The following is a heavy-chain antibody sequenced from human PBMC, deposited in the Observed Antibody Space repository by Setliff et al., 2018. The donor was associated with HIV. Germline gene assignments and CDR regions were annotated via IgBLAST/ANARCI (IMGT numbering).Heavy chain of an antibody. V-gene: IGHV4-61*09. CDR3: ARANFWSGYYGY. CDR1: GGSTTTESYY. J-gene: IGHJ4*02. D-gene: IGHD3-3*01. CDR2: IYTGGST. Sequence: NPSETLSLTCTVSGGSTTTESYYWIWIRQAAGKGLEHIGHIYTGGSTNYNPSLKSRVSISVDTSKNQFSLKLSSVTAADTAVYYCARANFWSGYYGYWGQGTLVTVSS.